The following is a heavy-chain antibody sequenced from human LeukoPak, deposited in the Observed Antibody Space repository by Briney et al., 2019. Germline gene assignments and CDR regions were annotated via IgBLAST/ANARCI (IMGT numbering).Heavy chain of an antibody. CDR2: IYSDGTT. Sequence: GGSLRLSCAASGFTVSGNYMSWVRQAPGKRLEWVSLIYSDGTTYYADSVKGRFTISRDNSKNTLYLQLNRVRVGDTAVYYCASGEWPQDYWGQGTLVTVSS. CDR3: ASGEWPQDY. J-gene: IGHJ4*02. V-gene: IGHV3-53*01. D-gene: IGHD3-3*01. CDR1: GFTVSGNY.